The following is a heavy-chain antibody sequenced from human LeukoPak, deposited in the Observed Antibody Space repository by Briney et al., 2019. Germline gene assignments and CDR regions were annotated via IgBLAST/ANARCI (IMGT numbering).Heavy chain of an antibody. V-gene: IGHV3-21*01. CDR2: ISSSSSYI. Sequence: GGSLRLSCAASGSTFSSYSMNWVRQAPGKGLEWVSSISSSSSYIYYADSVKGRFTISRDNAKNSLYLQMNSLRAEDTAVYYCARSTPMTTVTTNFDYWGQGTLVTVSS. J-gene: IGHJ4*02. D-gene: IGHD4-11*01. CDR3: ARSTPMTTVTTNFDY. CDR1: GSTFSSYS.